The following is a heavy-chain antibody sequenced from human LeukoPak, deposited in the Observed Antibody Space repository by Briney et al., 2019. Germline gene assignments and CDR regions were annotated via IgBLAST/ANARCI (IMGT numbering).Heavy chain of an antibody. CDR3: AGEGYSSSRAADAFDI. J-gene: IGHJ3*02. CDR1: GGSISYYY. CDR2: IYSGGST. V-gene: IGHV3-53*01. D-gene: IGHD6-6*01. Sequence: ETLSLTCTVSGGSISYYYWSWVRQAPGKGPEWVSVIYSGGSTYYADSVKGRFTIPRDNSKNTLYLQMNSLRAEDTAVYYCAGEGYSSSRAADAFDIWGQGTMVTVSS.